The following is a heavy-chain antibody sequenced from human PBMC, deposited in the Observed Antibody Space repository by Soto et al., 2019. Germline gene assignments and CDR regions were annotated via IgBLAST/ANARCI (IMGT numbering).Heavy chain of an antibody. CDR3: ARGRYCLTGRCFPNWFDS. V-gene: IGHV4-30-4*01. Sequence: ASETLSLTCSVSGDSISTVDYFWAWIRQPLGQALEYIGYIYKSTTTYYNPSFESRVAISLDTSKSQFSLTVTSVTAADTAVYFCARGRYCLTGRCFPNWFDSWGQGTLVTVSS. CDR1: GDSISTVDYF. CDR2: IYKSTTT. J-gene: IGHJ5*01. D-gene: IGHD2-15*01.